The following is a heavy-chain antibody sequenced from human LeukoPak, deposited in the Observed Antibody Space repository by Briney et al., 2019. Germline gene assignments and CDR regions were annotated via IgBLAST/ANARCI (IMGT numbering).Heavy chain of an antibody. J-gene: IGHJ4*02. CDR1: GFTFGDDY. V-gene: IGHV3-11*03. D-gene: IGHD6-19*01. CDR2: ISNSGGYT. CDR3: ARSRGAGPGAYFDY. Sequence: GGSLRLSCAVSGFTFGDDYMSWIHQAPGQGLEWFSYISNSGGYTNYADSVAGRFTISRDNAENSLYLQMNSLRAEDTAVYYCARSRGAGPGAYFDYWGQGTLVTVTS.